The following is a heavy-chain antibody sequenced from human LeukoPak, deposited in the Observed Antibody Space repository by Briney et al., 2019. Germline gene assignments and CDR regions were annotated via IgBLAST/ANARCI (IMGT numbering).Heavy chain of an antibody. CDR2: ISGSGGDS. J-gene: IGHJ4*02. CDR1: GFTFNNFA. D-gene: IGHD3-10*01. V-gene: IGHV3-23*01. CDR3: AKMAIAKGATQGRGFLQFDF. Sequence: GGSLRLSCAASGFTFNNFAMSWVSQAPGKGLEWVSLISGSGGDSKSVDSVKGRFVISRDNSKNSLYLQLNSPRPEDTAVYYCAKMAIAKGATQGRGFLQFDFWGQGTLVTVSS.